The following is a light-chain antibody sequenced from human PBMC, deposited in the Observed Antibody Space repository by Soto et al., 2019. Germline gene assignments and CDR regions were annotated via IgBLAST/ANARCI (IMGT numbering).Light chain of an antibody. CDR1: ETVRDY. V-gene: IGKV3-20*01. CDR3: QQYDTSPYS. J-gene: IGKJ2*01. Sequence: EVVLTQSPDTLSLSPGEGVTLSCRASETVRDYVAWHQQQPGQAPRLLVFGASTRASGVPDRFSGSGSGTYCTRTIHRLEPDDFAGYYCQQYDTSPYSFGQGTKLEIK. CDR2: GAS.